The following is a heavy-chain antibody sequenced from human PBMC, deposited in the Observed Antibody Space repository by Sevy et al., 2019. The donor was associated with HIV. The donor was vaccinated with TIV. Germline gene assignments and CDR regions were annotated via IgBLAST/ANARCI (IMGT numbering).Heavy chain of an antibody. CDR3: ARDKGEGGTMVQDNDY. D-gene: IGHD3-10*01. CDR2: INSDGTYT. V-gene: IGHV3-74*03. J-gene: IGHJ4*02. CDR1: GFSFSSYW. Sequence: GGSLRLSCAASGFSFSSYWMHWVRQVPGKGLVWLSRINSDGTYTKYGDSAKGRFTNSRDNAKNTLYLQMDSLRAEDTAVYYCARDKGEGGTMVQDNDYWGQGTLVTVSS.